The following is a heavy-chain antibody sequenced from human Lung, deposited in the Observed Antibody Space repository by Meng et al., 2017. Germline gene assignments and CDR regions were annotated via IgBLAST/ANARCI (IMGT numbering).Heavy chain of an antibody. V-gene: IGHV7-4-1*02. CDR1: GYTFNAFA. D-gene: IGHD3-16*01. CDR2: INPNTGNP. J-gene: IGHJ4*02. Sequence: QVQLVQSGSELKKPGASVQVSCEASGYTFNAFAMNWVRQAPGHGLEWLGWINPNTGNPTYARGFTGRFVFSLDTSVSTAYLEISSLKAEDTAMYYCARDGYPVLGGVSAFDYWGQGPLVTVSS. CDR3: ARDGYPVLGGVSAFDY.